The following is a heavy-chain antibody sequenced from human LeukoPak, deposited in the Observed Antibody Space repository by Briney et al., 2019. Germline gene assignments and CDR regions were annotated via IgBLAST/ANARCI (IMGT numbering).Heavy chain of an antibody. CDR2: INYSGSS. D-gene: IGHD2-21*02. CDR3: ARTYCGGDCYPDY. CDR1: GGSIYSSSYY. V-gene: IGHV4-39*07. Sequence: PSETLSLTCSISGGSIYSSSYYWAWIRQPPGKGLEWIGSINYSGSSFYNPSLKSRVALSVDTSKHQFSVRVSSVTAADTAVYYCARTYCGGDCYPDYWGQGTLVTVSS. J-gene: IGHJ4*02.